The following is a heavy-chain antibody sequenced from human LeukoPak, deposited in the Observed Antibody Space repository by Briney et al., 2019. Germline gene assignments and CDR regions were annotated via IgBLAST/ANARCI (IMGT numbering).Heavy chain of an antibody. J-gene: IGHJ4*02. CDR2: INPNSGGT. Sequence: ASVKVSCKASGYTFTGYYMHWVRQAPGQGLEWMGWINPNSGGTNYAQKFQGRVTMTRDTSISTAYMELSRLRSDDTAVYYCARAPEGCDILTGYFGYWGQGTLVTVSS. CDR3: ARAPEGCDILTGYFGY. V-gene: IGHV1-2*02. D-gene: IGHD3-9*01. CDR1: GYTFTGYY.